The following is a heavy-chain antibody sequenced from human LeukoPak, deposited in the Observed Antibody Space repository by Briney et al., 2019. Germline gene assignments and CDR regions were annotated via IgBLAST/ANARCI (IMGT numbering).Heavy chain of an antibody. J-gene: IGHJ4*02. CDR3: TSVYSSGWYGWDFDY. V-gene: IGHV3-15*01. CDR1: GFTFSNAW. CDR2: IKSKTDGGTT. D-gene: IGHD6-19*01. Sequence: GGSLRLSCAAPGFTFSNAWMSWVRQAPGKGLEWVGRIKSKTDGGTTDYAAPVKGRFTISRDDSKNTLYLQMNSLKTEDTAVYYCTSVYSSGWYGWDFDYWGQGTLVTVSS.